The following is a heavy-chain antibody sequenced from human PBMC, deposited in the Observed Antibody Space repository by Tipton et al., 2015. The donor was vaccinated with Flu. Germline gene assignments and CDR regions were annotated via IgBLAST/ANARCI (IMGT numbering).Heavy chain of an antibody. CDR1: GGSIGVTTYY. J-gene: IGHJ3*02. D-gene: IGHD2/OR15-2a*01. Sequence: TLSLTCTVSGGSIGVTTYYWGWIRQPPGKGLEYIGSVYYTGGTYFNPSLKSRVTVSIDTSKKQFSLKLSSVTAADTAVYYCARLSLSFNAFDIWGQGTTVIASS. CDR2: VYYTGGT. V-gene: IGHV4-39*07. CDR3: ARLSLSFNAFDI.